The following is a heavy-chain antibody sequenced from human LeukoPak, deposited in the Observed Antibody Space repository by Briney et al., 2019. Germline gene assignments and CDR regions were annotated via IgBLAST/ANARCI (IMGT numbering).Heavy chain of an antibody. V-gene: IGHV1-69*13. D-gene: IGHD3-22*01. Sequence: SVKVSCKASGGTFSSYAISWVRQAPGQGLEWMGGIIPIFGTANYAQKFQGRVTITADESTSTAYMELSSLRSEDTAVYYCALPRRDYGSSGSAFDIWGQGIMVTVSS. CDR1: GGTFSSYA. CDR3: ALPRRDYGSSGSAFDI. CDR2: IIPIFGTA. J-gene: IGHJ3*02.